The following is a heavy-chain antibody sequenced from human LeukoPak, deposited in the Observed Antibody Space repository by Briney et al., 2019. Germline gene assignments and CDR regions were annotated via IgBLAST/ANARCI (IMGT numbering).Heavy chain of an antibody. Sequence: GGSLRLSCAASGFTFSSYEMNWVRPAPGEGLGWVSYISSSGSTIYYADSVKGRFTISRDNAKNSLYLQMNSVRAEDTAVYYCARVRKDVVVPAALDYWGQGTLVTVSS. D-gene: IGHD2-2*01. CDR3: ARVRKDVVVPAALDY. CDR2: ISSSGSTI. CDR1: GFTFSSYE. V-gene: IGHV3-48*03. J-gene: IGHJ4*02.